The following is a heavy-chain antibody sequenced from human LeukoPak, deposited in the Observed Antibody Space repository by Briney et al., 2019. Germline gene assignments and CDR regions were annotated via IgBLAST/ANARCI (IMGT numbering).Heavy chain of an antibody. CDR3: TTITMIREHEDY. D-gene: IGHD3-10*01. V-gene: IGHV3-15*01. CDR1: RFTFSKAW. Sequence: GGSLRLSCAASRFTFSKAWMSWVRQAPGKGLEWVGRIKSKSDGGTTDYAAPVKGRFTISRDDSKNTLSLQMNSLKTEDTAVYYCTTITMIREHEDYWGQGTLVTVSS. J-gene: IGHJ4*02. CDR2: IKSKSDGGTT.